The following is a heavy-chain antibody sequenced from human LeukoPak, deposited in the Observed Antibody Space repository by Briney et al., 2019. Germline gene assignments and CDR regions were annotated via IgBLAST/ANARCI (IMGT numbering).Heavy chain of an antibody. D-gene: IGHD6-13*01. Sequence: GGSLRLSCAASGFTFSTYAMHWVRQAPGKGLEWVAVISYDGSNKYYADSVKGRFTISRDNSKNTLYLQMNSLRAEDTAVYYCARGSSSWFGLWGQGTMVTVSS. V-gene: IGHV3-30-3*01. CDR1: GFTFSTYA. CDR2: ISYDGSNK. J-gene: IGHJ3*01. CDR3: ARGSSSWFGL.